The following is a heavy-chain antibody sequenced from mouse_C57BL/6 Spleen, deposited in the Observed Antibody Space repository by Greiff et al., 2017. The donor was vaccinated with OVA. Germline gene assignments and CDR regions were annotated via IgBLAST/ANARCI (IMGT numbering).Heavy chain of an antibody. CDR1: GFTFSDYG. D-gene: IGHD2-4*01. CDR3: ARGLCGGYFDY. V-gene: IGHV5-17*01. Sequence: EVKLMESGGGLVKPGGSLKLSCAASGFTFSDYGMHWVRQAPEKGLEWVAYISSGSSTIYYADTVKGRFTLSRDNAKNTLFLQLTSLRSEDTAMYYCARGLCGGYFDYWGQGTTLTVSS. J-gene: IGHJ2*01. CDR2: ISSGSSTI.